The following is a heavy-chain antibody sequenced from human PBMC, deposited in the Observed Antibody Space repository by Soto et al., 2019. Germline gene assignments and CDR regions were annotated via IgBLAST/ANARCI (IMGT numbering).Heavy chain of an antibody. J-gene: IGHJ5*02. CDR1: GGSISSGGYY. Sequence: SETLSLTCSGSGGSISSGGYYWSWIRQHPGKGLEWIGYIYYSGSTYYNPSLKSRVTISVDTSKNQFSLKLSSVTAADTAVYYWARDLGFCYVSSGYYYAGVWFDPGGQGT. V-gene: IGHV4-31*03. D-gene: IGHD3-22*01. CDR3: ARDLGFCYVSSGYYYAGVWFDP. CDR2: IYYSGST.